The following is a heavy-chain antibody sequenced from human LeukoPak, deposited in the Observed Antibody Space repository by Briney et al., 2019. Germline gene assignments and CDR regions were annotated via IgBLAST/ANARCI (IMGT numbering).Heavy chain of an antibody. J-gene: IGHJ6*02. Sequence: PGGSLRLSCAASGFTFRSYEMNWVRQAPGKGLEWVSYISSSGSTIYYVDSVKGRFTISRDNAKKSLYLQMNSLRGEDTAVYFCARDAFHYYGMDVWGQGTTVTVSS. CDR2: ISSSGSTI. CDR3: ARDAFHYYGMDV. CDR1: GFTFRSYE. V-gene: IGHV3-48*03.